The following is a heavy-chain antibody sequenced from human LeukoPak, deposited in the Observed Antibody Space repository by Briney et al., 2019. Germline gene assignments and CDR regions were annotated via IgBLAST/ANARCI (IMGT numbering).Heavy chain of an antibody. CDR2: ISYDGSNK. D-gene: IGHD3-22*01. J-gene: IGHJ4*02. Sequence: GGSLKLSCAASGFTFSSYGMHGVRQAPGKGLEWVAVISYDGSNKYYADSVKGRFTISRDNSKNTLYLQMNSLRAEDTAVYYCAKLGDYYDSSGYYYPFDYWGQGTLVTVSS. CDR1: GFTFSSYG. V-gene: IGHV3-30*18. CDR3: AKLGDYYDSSGYYYPFDY.